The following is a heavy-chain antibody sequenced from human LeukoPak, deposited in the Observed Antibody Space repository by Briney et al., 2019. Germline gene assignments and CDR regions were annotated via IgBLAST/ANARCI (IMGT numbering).Heavy chain of an antibody. V-gene: IGHV3-74*01. CDR3: ARAILTGPIDYFDY. CDR1: GFTFSSYW. J-gene: IGHJ4*02. CDR2: INSDGSST. Sequence: GGSLRLSCAASGFTFSSYWMHWVRRAPGKGLVWVSRINSDGSSTSYADSVKGRFTISRDNAKNTLYLQMNSLRAEDTAVYYCARAILTGPIDYFDYWGQGTLVTVSS. D-gene: IGHD3-9*01.